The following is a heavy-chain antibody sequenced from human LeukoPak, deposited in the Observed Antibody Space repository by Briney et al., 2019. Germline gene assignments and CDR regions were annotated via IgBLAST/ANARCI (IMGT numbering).Heavy chain of an antibody. J-gene: IGHJ4*02. CDR1: GFTFSSYG. Sequence: PGGSLRLSCAASGFTFSSYGMHWVRQAPGKGLEWVAVISYDGSNKYYADSVKGRFTISRDNSKNTLYLQMNSLRAEDTAVYYCAKDVRTMANSGKYFDYWGQGTLVTVSS. CDR3: AKDVRTMANSGKYFDY. D-gene: IGHD4/OR15-4a*01. CDR2: ISYDGSNK. V-gene: IGHV3-30*18.